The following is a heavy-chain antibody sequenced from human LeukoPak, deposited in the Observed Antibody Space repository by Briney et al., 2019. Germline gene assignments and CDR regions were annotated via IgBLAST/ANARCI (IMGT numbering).Heavy chain of an antibody. CDR2: INHSGST. CDR1: GGSFSGYY. CDR3: ARGHVIHAFDI. Sequence: SETLSLTCAVYGGSFSGYYWSWIRQPPGKGLEWIGEINHSGSTNYNPSLKSRVTISVDTSKNQFSLKLSSVTAADTAVYYCARGHVIHAFDIWGQGTMVTVSS. J-gene: IGHJ3*02. V-gene: IGHV4-34*01. D-gene: IGHD3-10*01.